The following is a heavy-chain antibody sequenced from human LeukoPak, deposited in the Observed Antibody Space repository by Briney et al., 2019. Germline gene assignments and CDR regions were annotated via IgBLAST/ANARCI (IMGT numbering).Heavy chain of an antibody. CDR2: IKQDGSET. Sequence: GGSLRLSCAASGFTFTNNFMSWVRQVPGKGLEWVANIKQDGSETTYADSVRGRFTIFRDNAKDSVYLQMNSLRAEDSATYYCVREGFYFFDFWGQGTLVTVSS. CDR3: VREGFYFFDF. V-gene: IGHV3-7*01. CDR1: GFTFTNNF. J-gene: IGHJ4*01.